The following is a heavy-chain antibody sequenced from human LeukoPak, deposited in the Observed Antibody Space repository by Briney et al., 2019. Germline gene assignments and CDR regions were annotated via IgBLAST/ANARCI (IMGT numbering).Heavy chain of an antibody. Sequence: GGSQRLSCAASGFTFSDYYMSWIRQAPGKGLEWVSYISSSGSTIYYADSVKGRFTISRDNAKNSLYLQMNSLRAEDTAVYYCARDSFYDSSGYHLSYWGQGTLVTVSS. CDR3: ARDSFYDSSGYHLSY. J-gene: IGHJ4*02. V-gene: IGHV3-11*01. CDR1: GFTFSDYY. CDR2: ISSSGSTI. D-gene: IGHD3-22*01.